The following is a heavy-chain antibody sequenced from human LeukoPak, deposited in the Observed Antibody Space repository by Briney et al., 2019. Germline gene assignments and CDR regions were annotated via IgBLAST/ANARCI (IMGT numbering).Heavy chain of an antibody. D-gene: IGHD4-17*01. CDR1: DDSFSSHY. CDR3: ARDLVTVTKGFDI. J-gene: IGHJ3*02. Sequence: PSETLSLTGAVSDDSFSSHYWTWIRQPPGKGLEWIGYISYIGSTNYNPSLKSRVTISIDTSRNQFSLRLSSVTAADTAVYYCARDLVTVTKGFDIWGQGTMVSVSS. CDR2: ISYIGST. V-gene: IGHV4-59*11.